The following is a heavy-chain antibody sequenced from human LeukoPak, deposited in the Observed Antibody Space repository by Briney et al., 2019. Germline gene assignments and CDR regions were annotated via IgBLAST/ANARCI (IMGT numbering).Heavy chain of an antibody. CDR3: AKDLDPSGIDY. J-gene: IGHJ4*01. CDR1: GFTFSSYS. CDR2: ISSSSSYI. Sequence: GGSLRLSCAASGFTFSSYSMNWVRQAPGKGLEWVSSISSSSSYIYYADSVKGRFTISRDNSKSTLYLEMNSLRHEDTAVYYCAKDLDPSGIDYWGHGALVTVSS. V-gene: IGHV3-21*01.